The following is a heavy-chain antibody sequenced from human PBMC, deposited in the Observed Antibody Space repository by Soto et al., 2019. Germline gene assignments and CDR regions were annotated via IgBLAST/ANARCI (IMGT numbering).Heavy chain of an antibody. V-gene: IGHV3-15*01. CDR3: TPDPHSTATKC. CDR2: IKSNTDCGTT. J-gene: IGHJ4*02. D-gene: IGHD1-1*01. CDR1: VFSFSDAW. Sequence: GGSLRLSCAASVFSFSDAWMTLVRQAPGSGLEWVGHIKSNTDCGTTDYAAPVKGRFTISRDASKTTLYLRMNSVKTEDTAIYCCTPDPHSTATKCWCEGTLVTVS.